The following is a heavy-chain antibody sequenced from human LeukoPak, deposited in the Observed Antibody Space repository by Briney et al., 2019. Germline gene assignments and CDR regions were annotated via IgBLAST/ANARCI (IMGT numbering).Heavy chain of an antibody. CDR1: GGSISSYY. D-gene: IGHD2-15*01. V-gene: IGHV4-4*07. CDR2: IHTSGST. CDR3: ARDSPRYCSGGSCYSYMSAFDI. Sequence: PSETLSLTCTVSGGSISSYYWSWIRQPARKGLEWIGRIHTSGSTNYNPSLKSRVTMSVDTSKNQFSLKLSSVTAADTAVYYCARDSPRYCSGGSCYSYMSAFDIWGQGTIVTVSS. J-gene: IGHJ3*02.